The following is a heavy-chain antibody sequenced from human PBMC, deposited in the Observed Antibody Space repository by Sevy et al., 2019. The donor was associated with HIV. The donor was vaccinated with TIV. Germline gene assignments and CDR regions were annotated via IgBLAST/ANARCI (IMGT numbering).Heavy chain of an antibody. CDR3: ARSNQWLENDL. V-gene: IGHV3-21*01. D-gene: IGHD6-19*01. Sequence: GGSLRLSCAGYGFTFNSYTMNWVRRAPGKGLEWVSSISRTSSYIDYADSLKGRSTISRDSAKNSVFLQMNSLRVEDTAVYYCARSNQWLENDLWGQGTLVTVSS. CDR2: ISRTSSYI. CDR1: GFTFNSYT. J-gene: IGHJ5*02.